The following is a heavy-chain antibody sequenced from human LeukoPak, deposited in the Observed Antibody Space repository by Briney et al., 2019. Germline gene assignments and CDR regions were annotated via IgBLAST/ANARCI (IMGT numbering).Heavy chain of an antibody. Sequence: PSETLSLTCAVPGYSIGGAFYWGWIPQTPGKGLEWLGTVTHNTGASYNPSFKSRVTTSPDTSKNHFSLTPTSVTAADTAVYFCAREPGWGHNYYSMDVWGKGTTVAVSS. J-gene: IGHJ6*03. V-gene: IGHV4-38-2*02. CDR1: GYSIGGAFY. CDR2: VTHNTGA. D-gene: IGHD1-26*01. CDR3: AREPGWGHNYYSMDV.